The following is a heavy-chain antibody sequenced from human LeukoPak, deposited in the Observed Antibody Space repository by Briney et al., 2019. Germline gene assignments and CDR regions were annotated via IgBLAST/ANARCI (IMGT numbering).Heavy chain of an antibody. CDR3: AGSYNRYYAQDY. V-gene: IGHV1-69*06. Sequence: SVKVSCKASGGTFSSYAISWVRQAPGQGPEWIGGIIPISGTAKYAQKLQGRVTISADMSTGTAYMELSSLRSEDTAVYYCAGSYNRYYAQDYWGQGALVTVSS. D-gene: IGHD1-14*01. J-gene: IGHJ4*02. CDR2: IIPISGTA. CDR1: GGTFSSYA.